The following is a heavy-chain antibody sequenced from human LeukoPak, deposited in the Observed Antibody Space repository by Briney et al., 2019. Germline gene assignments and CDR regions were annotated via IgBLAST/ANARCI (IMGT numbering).Heavy chain of an antibody. V-gene: IGHV3-23*01. CDR2: ISGSGGST. J-gene: IGHJ4*02. Sequence: GGSLRLSCAASGFTFSSYAMSWVRQAPGKGLEWVSAISGSGGSTYYADSVKGRFTISRDNSKNTLYLQMNSLRAEDTAVYYCAKDPANYYDSSGYYYGPSYFDYWGQGTLVTVSS. CDR3: AKDPANYYDSSGYYYGPSYFDY. D-gene: IGHD3-22*01. CDR1: GFTFSSYA.